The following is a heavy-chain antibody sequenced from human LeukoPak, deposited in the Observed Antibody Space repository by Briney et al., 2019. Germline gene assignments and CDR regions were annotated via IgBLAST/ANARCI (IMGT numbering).Heavy chain of an antibody. V-gene: IGHV3-23*01. CDR1: GFTFSSFA. J-gene: IGHJ4*02. CDR2: ISGSGGST. CDR3: AKEPRYSSGWYSSFDY. D-gene: IGHD6-19*01. Sequence: GGSLRLSCAASGFTFSSFAMSWVRQAPGKGREWVSAISGSGGSTYYADPVKGRFTISRDNSKNTLYLQMNSLRAEDTAVYYCAKEPRYSSGWYSSFDYWGQGTLVTVSS.